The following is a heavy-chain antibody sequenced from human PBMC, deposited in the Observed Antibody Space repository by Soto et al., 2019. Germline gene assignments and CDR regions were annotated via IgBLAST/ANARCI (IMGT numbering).Heavy chain of an antibody. D-gene: IGHD6-13*01. J-gene: IGHJ4*02. V-gene: IGHV3-23*01. CDR2: ISGSDGST. CDR3: ARDRERDAWYEDY. CDR1: GFSFSSYA. Sequence: EVQLLESGGGLVQPGGSLRLSCVASGFSFSSYAMSWVRQAPGEGLEWVSVISGSDGSTYYADSVKGRFTISRDDSKNKLYLQMNSLRAEDTAVYYCARDRERDAWYEDYWGQGTLVTVSS.